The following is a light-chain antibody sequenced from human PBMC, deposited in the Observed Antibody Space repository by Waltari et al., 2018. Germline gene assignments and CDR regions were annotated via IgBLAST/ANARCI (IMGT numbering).Light chain of an antibody. CDR2: KAS. Sequence: DIQMTQSPSTLSASIGDRVTFTCRASQSINSWLAWYQQKPGKAPKLLIYKASNLDSGFPSRFSGSGSGTEFTVTISSLQPDDLATYYCQQYDSFPYTFGQGTKLEIK. CDR1: QSINSW. CDR3: QQYDSFPYT. V-gene: IGKV1-5*03. J-gene: IGKJ2*01.